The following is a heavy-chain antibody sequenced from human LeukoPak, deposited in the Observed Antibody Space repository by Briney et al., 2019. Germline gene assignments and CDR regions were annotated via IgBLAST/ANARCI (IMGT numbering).Heavy chain of an antibody. CDR1: GGSINSGAYY. CDR2: MYHDGRT. J-gene: IGHJ4*02. D-gene: IGHD1-14*01. Sequence: PSETLSLTCTVSGGSINSGAYYWGWIRQPPGKGLEWIASMYHDGRTSYNPSLESRVTISIDTSTNQFSLKLSSVTAADTAVYYCASDHKSITRSKGQYFDYWRQGVLVTVSS. V-gene: IGHV4-39*01. CDR3: ASDHKSITRSKGQYFDY.